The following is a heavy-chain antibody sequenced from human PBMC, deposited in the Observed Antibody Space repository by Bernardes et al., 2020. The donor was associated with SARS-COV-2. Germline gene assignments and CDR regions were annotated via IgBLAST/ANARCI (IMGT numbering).Heavy chain of an antibody. Sequence: GGSLRLSCAASGFTFSSYAMHWVRQAPGKGLEWVAVISYDGSNKYYADSVKGRFTISRDNSKNTLYLQMNSLRAEDTAVYYCARGYYYDSSGYWRYWGQGTLVTVSS. CDR3: ARGYYYDSSGYWRY. CDR1: GFTFSSYA. CDR2: ISYDGSNK. V-gene: IGHV3-30-3*01. J-gene: IGHJ4*02. D-gene: IGHD3-22*01.